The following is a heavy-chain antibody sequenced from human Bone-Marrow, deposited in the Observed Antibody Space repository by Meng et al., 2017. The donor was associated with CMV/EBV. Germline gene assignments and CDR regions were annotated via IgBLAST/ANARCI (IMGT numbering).Heavy chain of an antibody. J-gene: IGHJ4*02. D-gene: IGHD1-26*01. CDR1: GYTFTSYD. V-gene: IGHV1-8*01. CDR2: MNPNSGNT. CDR3: ARVPAWSGSYDDLDY. Sequence: ASVKVSCKASGYTFTSYDINWVRQATGQGLEWMGWMNPNSGNTGYAQKFQGRVTMTRDTSISTAYMELSRLRSDDTAVYYCARVPAWSGSYDDLDYWGQGTLVTVSS.